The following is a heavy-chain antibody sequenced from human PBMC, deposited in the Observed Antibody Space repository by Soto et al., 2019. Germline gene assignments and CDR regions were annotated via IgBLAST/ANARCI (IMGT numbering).Heavy chain of an antibody. CDR2: IYYSGST. J-gene: IGHJ5*02. CDR3: ARAQDYYDSSGYYRNDQVYNWFDP. D-gene: IGHD3-22*01. CDR1: GGSISSSSYY. Sequence: SETLSLTCTVSGGSISSSSYYWGWIRQPPGKGLEWIGSIYYSGSTYYNPSLKSRVTISVDTSKNQFSLKLSSVTAADTAVYYCARAQDYYDSSGYYRNDQVYNWFDPWGQGTLVTVSS. V-gene: IGHV4-39*07.